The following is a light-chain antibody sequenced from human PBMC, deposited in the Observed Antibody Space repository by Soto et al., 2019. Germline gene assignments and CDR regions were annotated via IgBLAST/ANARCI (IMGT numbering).Light chain of an antibody. Sequence: QSVLTQPASVSGSPGQSITISCTGTSSDVGNYNLVSWYQQHPGEAPKLMIYEGTKRPSGVSNRFSGSKFGNTASLTISGLQAEDEVDYYCCSYAGDSTWVFGRGTKLTVL. V-gene: IGLV2-23*01. CDR1: SSDVGNYNL. CDR2: EGT. CDR3: CSYAGDSTWV. J-gene: IGLJ3*02.